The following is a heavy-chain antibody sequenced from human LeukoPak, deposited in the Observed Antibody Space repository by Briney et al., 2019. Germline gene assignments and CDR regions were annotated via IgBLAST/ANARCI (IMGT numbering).Heavy chain of an antibody. CDR1: GFTFSSYG. V-gene: IGHV3-30*02. D-gene: IGHD3-10*01. CDR3: ARELYGSGSFDY. Sequence: WGSLRLSCAASGFTFSSYGMDWVRQAPGKGLEWVAFIRNDGSNKYYADSVKGRFTISRDNSKNTLYLQMNSLRAEDTAVYYCARELYGSGSFDYWGQGTLVTVSS. J-gene: IGHJ4*02. CDR2: IRNDGSNK.